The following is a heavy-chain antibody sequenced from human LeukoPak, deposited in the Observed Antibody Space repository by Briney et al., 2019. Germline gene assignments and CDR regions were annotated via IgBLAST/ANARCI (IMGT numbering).Heavy chain of an antibody. J-gene: IGHJ6*03. D-gene: IGHD3-10*01. CDR2: IYPGDSDT. CDR1: GYSFTSYW. V-gene: IGHV5-51*01. Sequence: GESLKISCKGSGYSFTSYWIGWVRQMPGKGLEWMGIIYPGDSDTRYSPSFQGQVTISADKSISTAYLQWSSLKASDTAMYYCARVVYDSGRYSPYYYYYYMDVWGKGTTVTISS. CDR3: ARVVYDSGRYSPYYYYYYMDV.